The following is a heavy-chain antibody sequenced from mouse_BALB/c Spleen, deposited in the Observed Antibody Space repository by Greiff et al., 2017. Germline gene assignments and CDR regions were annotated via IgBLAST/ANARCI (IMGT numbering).Heavy chain of an antibody. CDR1: GYAFSSSW. CDR3: ARRATATMGYFDV. CDR2: IYPGDGDT. J-gene: IGHJ1*01. Sequence: QVQLQQSGPELVKPGASVKISCKASGYAFSSSWMHWVKQRPGQGLEWIGRIYPGDGDTNYNGEFKGKATLTADKSSSTAYMQLSSLTSVDSAVYFCARRATATMGYFDVWGAGTTVTVSS. V-gene: IGHV1-82*01. D-gene: IGHD1-2*01.